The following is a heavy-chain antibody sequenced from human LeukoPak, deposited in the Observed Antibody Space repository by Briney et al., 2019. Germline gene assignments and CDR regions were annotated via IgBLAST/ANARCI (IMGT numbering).Heavy chain of an antibody. V-gene: IGHV4-39*07. CDR2: IYYSGST. CDR3: ARGGYSNWFDP. Sequence: SETLSLTCTVSGGSISSSSYYWGWIRQPPGKGLEWIGSIYYSGSTYYNPSLKSRVTISVDTSKNQFSLRLRSVTAADTAVYYCARGGYSNWFDPWGQGTLVTVSS. CDR1: GGSISSSSYY. D-gene: IGHD3-22*01. J-gene: IGHJ5*02.